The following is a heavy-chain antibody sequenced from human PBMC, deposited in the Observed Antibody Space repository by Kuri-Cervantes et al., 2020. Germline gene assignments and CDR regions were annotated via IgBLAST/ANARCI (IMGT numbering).Heavy chain of an antibody. CDR1: GFTFSSYS. J-gene: IGHJ6*02. Sequence: GGSLRLSCAASGFTFSSYSMNWVRQAPGKGLEWVSSISSSSSYIYYADSVKGRFTISRDNAKNSLYLQMNSLRAEDTAVYYCASGTRLRYFDWSPYYGMDVWGQGTTVTVSS. V-gene: IGHV3-21*04. CDR2: ISSSSSYI. CDR3: ASGTRLRYFDWSPYYGMDV. D-gene: IGHD3-9*01.